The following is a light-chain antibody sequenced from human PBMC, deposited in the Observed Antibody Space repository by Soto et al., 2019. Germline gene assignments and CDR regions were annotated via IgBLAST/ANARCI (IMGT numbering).Light chain of an antibody. J-gene: IGLJ2*01. CDR1: SSDVGSYNL. CDR3: CSYAGSSTP. Sequence: QSALTQPASVSGSPGQSITISCTGTSSDVGSYNLVSWYQQHPGKAPKLMIYEGSKRPSGVSNRFSGSKSGNTASLTIPGLQAEDEADYYCCSYAGSSTPFGGGTKLTVL. V-gene: IGLV2-23*01. CDR2: EGS.